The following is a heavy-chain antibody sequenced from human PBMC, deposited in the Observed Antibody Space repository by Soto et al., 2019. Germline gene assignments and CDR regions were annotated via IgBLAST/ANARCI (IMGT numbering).Heavy chain of an antibody. V-gene: IGHV3-7*01. CDR3: ARDYEFGFDI. CDR1: AFTLSSYW. D-gene: IGHD3-22*01. J-gene: IGHJ3*02. CDR2: IKPDGSEK. Sequence: EVQLVESGGGLVQPGGSLRLSCEASAFTLSSYWMSWVRQAPGKGLEWVANIKPDGSEKYYVDSVKGRFTISRDNTKISLYLQMSTLRPEDTAIYYCARDYEFGFDIWGQGTLVTVSS.